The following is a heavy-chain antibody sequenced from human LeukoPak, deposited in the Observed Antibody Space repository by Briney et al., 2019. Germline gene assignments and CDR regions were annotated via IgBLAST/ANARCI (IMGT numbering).Heavy chain of an antibody. Sequence: ASVTVSCKASGHTSTTYAIHWVRQAPGQGLEWMGWINAGNGNIKYSQKFQGRVTITGDTSASTAYMELSSLRSEDTAVYYCARDLGGRDGYNYEDLDYYYYGMDVWGQGTTVTVSS. CDR3: ARDLGGRDGYNYEDLDYYYYGMDV. D-gene: IGHD5-24*01. CDR1: GHTSTTYA. J-gene: IGHJ6*02. CDR2: INAGNGNI. V-gene: IGHV1-3*01.